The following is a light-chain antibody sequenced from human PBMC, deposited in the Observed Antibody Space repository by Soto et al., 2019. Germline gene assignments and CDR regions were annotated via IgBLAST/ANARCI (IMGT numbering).Light chain of an antibody. J-gene: IGKJ1*01. CDR1: QSISNDH. V-gene: IGKV3-20*01. CDR3: QQYGSSLT. CDR2: GAS. Sequence: EIVFTQSSGTLSLSPGERVTLSCRASQSISNDHLAWYQQKSGQPPRLLIYGASSRASGIPDRFSGSGSGTDYTLTISRVEPEEFALDYCQQYGSSLTVGLGTKGDIK.